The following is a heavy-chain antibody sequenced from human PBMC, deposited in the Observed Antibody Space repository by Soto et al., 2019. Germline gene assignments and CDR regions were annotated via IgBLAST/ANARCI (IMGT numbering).Heavy chain of an antibody. J-gene: IGHJ6*02. Sequence: XATLSLPCTVSGGSISSSSFYWGWIRQPPGKGLEWIGSIHYSGSTYYNPSLKSRVTISVDTSKNQFSLKLSSVTAADTAVYYCARRWLGLGLSDVWGQGTTVTVSS. V-gene: IGHV4-39*01. CDR2: IHYSGST. CDR3: ARRWLGLGLSDV. CDR1: GGSISSSSFY. D-gene: IGHD3-9*01.